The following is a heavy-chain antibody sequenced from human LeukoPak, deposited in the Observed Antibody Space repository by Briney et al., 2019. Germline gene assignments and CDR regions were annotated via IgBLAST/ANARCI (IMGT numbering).Heavy chain of an antibody. V-gene: IGHV3-23*01. CDR1: GFTFSSFA. Sequence: AGGSLRLSCVASGFTFSSFAMSWVRRAPGKGLEWVSFISGSGGSTLYADSVKGRFTISRDNSKNTLFLQMNSLRAEDSAAYFCAKGVTGIQDYLFEYWGQGTLVTVSS. J-gene: IGHJ4*02. CDR3: AKGVTGIQDYLFEY. D-gene: IGHD1-1*01. CDR2: ISGSGGST.